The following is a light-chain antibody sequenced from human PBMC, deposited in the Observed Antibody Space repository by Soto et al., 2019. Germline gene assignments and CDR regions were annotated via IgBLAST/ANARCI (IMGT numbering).Light chain of an antibody. CDR2: GAS. Sequence: EIVLTQSPGTLSLSPGERATLSCRASQSVSSSYLAWSQQKPGQAPRLLIYGASSRATGIPERFSGSGSGTDFTLTISRLDPEDFAVYYCQQYGSSASFGQGTKVDIK. J-gene: IGKJ1*01. V-gene: IGKV3-20*01. CDR1: QSVSSSY. CDR3: QQYGSSAS.